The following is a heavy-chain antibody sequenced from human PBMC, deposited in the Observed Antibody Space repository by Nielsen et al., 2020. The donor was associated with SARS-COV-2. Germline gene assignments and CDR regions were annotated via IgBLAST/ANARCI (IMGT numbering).Heavy chain of an antibody. CDR3: ARDSRYYDFWSGYSNYYYYYGMDV. Sequence: VRQAPGKGLEWVSAISGSGGSTYYADSVKGRFTISRDNSKNTLYLQMNSLRAEDTAVYYCARDSRYYDFWSGYSNYYYYYGMDVWGQGTTVTVSS. CDR2: ISGSGGST. D-gene: IGHD3-3*01. J-gene: IGHJ6*02. V-gene: IGHV3-23*01.